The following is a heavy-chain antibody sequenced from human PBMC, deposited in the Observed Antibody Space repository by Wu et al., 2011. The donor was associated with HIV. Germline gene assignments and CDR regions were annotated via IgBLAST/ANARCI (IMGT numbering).Heavy chain of an antibody. V-gene: IGHV1-46*01. CDR3: ALRTRAGSGSDY. D-gene: IGHD3-10*01. CDR2: INPRGGST. Sequence: QVQLVQSGAEVKKPGASVKVSCKAVGYTFSSYYMHWVRQAPGQGLEWMGIINPRGGSTTYAQKFQGRVTLTSDTSTSTVSLELSGLRSEDTAVYYCALRTRAGSGSDYWGQGTLVTVSS. CDR1: GYTFSSYY. J-gene: IGHJ4*02.